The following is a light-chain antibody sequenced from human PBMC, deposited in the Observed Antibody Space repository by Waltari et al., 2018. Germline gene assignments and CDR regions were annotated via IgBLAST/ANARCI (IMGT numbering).Light chain of an antibody. CDR1: QSVSSF. J-gene: IGKJ1*01. V-gene: IGKV3-11*01. CDR3: QQCANWPRT. Sequence: EIVLTQSPPTLSLSPGERATLSCSASQSVSSFLAWYQQQPGQAPRLLIYGASSRGTGIPARFSGSGSGTDFTLTISSQEPEDFAVYYCQQCANWPRTFGQGTKVEIK. CDR2: GAS.